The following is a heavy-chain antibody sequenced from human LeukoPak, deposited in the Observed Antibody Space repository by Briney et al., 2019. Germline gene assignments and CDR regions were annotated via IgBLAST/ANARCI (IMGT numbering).Heavy chain of an antibody. CDR3: ARDDVKASYSSSWYDENYYYGMDV. CDR1: GFTVSSNY. J-gene: IGHJ6*02. D-gene: IGHD6-13*01. V-gene: IGHV3-53*01. Sequence: GGSLRLSCAASGFTVSSNYMSWVRQAPGKGLEWVSVIYSGGSTSYADSVKGRFTISRDNAKNTLYLQMNSLRAEDTVVYYCARDDVKASYSSSWYDENYYYGMDVWGQGTTVTVSS. CDR2: IYSGGST.